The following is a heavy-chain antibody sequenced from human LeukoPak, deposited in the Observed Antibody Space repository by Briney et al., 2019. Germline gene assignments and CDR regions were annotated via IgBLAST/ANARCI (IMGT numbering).Heavy chain of an antibody. CDR3: ARGDLLDV. V-gene: IGHV3-9*01. CDR1: GFAFDDYA. Sequence: GGSLRLSCAASGFAFDDYAMQWVRQAPGKGLEWVSGISWNSDNIGYADSVKGRFTISRDNAKNSLYLQMNSLRAEDTAVYYCARGDLLDVWGKGTTVTVSS. J-gene: IGHJ6*04. CDR2: ISWNSDNI.